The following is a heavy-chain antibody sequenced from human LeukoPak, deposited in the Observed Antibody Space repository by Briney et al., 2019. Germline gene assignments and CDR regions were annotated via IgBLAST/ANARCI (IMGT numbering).Heavy chain of an antibody. CDR3: VRYVVYGSGIYYFDY. D-gene: IGHD3-10*01. V-gene: IGHV4-59*08. Sequence: SETLSLTCTVSGGSISSYYWNWIRQPPGKGLEWIGYIYYSGSTNYNPSLKSRVTISVDRSKNQFSLKLSSVTAADTAVFYCVRYVVYGSGIYYFDYWGQGTLVTVSS. CDR2: IYYSGST. CDR1: GGSISSYY. J-gene: IGHJ4*02.